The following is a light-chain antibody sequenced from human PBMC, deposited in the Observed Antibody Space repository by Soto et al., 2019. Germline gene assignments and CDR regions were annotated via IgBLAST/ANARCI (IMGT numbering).Light chain of an antibody. V-gene: IGKV3-15*01. CDR2: GAP. J-gene: IGKJ1*01. CDR3: QQYNNWPRT. Sequence: EIALTQCPGTLSLSPGARATLSCRATHSVSNNYLAWFQQKPGQATRLLIYGAPTRATGIPARFSGSGSGTEFTLTISSLQSEEFAVYYCQQYNNWPRTFGQGTKVDIK. CDR1: HSVSNN.